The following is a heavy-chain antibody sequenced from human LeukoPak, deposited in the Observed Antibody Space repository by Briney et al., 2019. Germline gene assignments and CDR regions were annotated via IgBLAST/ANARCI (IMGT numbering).Heavy chain of an antibody. CDR2: IKRNTDGGTT. D-gene: IGHD3-3*01. V-gene: IGHV3-15*01. CDR1: GFIFSDHY. CDR3: TTDWTLRFLEWTDWFDP. Sequence: GGSLRLSCAASGFIFSDHYMDWVRQAPGKGLEWVGHIKRNTDGGTTDYAAPVKGRFTISRDDSKNTLYLQMNSLKTEDTAVYYCTTDWTLRFLEWTDWFDPWGQGTLVTVSS. J-gene: IGHJ5*02.